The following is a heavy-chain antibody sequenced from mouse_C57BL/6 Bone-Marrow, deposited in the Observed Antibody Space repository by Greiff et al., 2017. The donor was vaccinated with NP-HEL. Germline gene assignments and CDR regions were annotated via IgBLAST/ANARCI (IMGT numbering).Heavy chain of an antibody. CDR3: AREEYYYGSSPWFAY. CDR2: IDPANGTT. J-gene: IGHJ3*01. V-gene: IGHV14-3*01. CDR1: GYNIKNTY. Sequence: EVQLQQSVAELVRPGASVKLSCTASGYNIKNTYMHWVKQRPEQGLEWIGRIDPANGTTKYAPNFQGKATITADTSSNTAYLQLSSLTSEDTAIYYCAREEYYYGSSPWFAYWGLGTLVTVSA. D-gene: IGHD1-1*01.